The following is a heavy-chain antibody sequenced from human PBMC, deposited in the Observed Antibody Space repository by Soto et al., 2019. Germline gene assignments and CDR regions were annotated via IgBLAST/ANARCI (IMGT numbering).Heavy chain of an antibody. CDR1: GGTFSSYA. J-gene: IGHJ4*02. D-gene: IGHD5-12*01. CDR2: IVSIVDTS. Sequence: QVQLVQSGAEVRQPASSVKVSCKTSGGTFSSYAISWVRQAPGQGLEWMGGIVSIVDTSTYAQKFQGRVTINADESTSTVYMEMSSLRSDDTALYYCVRVVAIPGYPDNWGQGTMVTVSS. V-gene: IGHV1-69*12. CDR3: VRVVAIPGYPDN.